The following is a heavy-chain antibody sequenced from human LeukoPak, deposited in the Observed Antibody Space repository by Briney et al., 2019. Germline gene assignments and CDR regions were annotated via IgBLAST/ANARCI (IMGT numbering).Heavy chain of an antibody. Sequence: PSETLSLTCTVSGGSISSYYWSWIRQPPGKGLEWIGYIYYSGSTNYNPSLQSRVPISVDTSKNQFSLKLSSVTAADTAVYYCARVDTAMAPFDYWGQGTLVTVSS. CDR2: IYYSGST. D-gene: IGHD5-18*01. CDR1: GGSISSYY. CDR3: ARVDTAMAPFDY. V-gene: IGHV4-59*01. J-gene: IGHJ4*02.